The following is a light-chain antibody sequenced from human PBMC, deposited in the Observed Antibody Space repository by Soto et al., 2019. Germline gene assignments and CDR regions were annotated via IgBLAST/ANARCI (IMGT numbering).Light chain of an antibody. CDR3: QQSHSNPYT. CDR2: AAS. CDR1: HNIDNS. J-gene: IGKJ2*01. Sequence: DIQMTQSPSSLSASVGDRAIITCRASHNIDNSLNWYQQKPGKAPKPLIYAASSLKSGVPSRFSGSGSGTEFTLTISSLQPEDFANYSCQQSHSNPYTFGQGTKLEIK. V-gene: IGKV1-39*01.